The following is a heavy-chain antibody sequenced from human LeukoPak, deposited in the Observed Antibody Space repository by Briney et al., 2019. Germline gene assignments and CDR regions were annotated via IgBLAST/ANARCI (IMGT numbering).Heavy chain of an antibody. J-gene: IGHJ4*02. Sequence: SVKVSCKASGGTFSAFSWVRQAPGQGLEWMGRIIPNFGTATNALKFLGRITPSADESTNTVYMELSTLRSDDTAVYYCARGGTDSSSSNPFDYWGQGTLVTVSS. CDR3: ARGGTDSSSSNPFDY. D-gene: IGHD6-13*01. CDR1: GGTFSA. V-gene: IGHV1-69*01. CDR2: IIPNFGTA.